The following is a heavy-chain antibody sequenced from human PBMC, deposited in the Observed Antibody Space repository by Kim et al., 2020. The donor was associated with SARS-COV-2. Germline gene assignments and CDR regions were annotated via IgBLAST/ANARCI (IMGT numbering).Heavy chain of an antibody. Sequence: SQTLSLTCTVSGGSISSSSYYWGWIRQPPGKGLEWIGSIYYSGSTYYNPSLKSRVTISVDTSKNQFSLKLSSVTAADTAVYYCARDIMGYDSSGYYSDYW. J-gene: IGHJ4*01. CDR2: IYYSGST. CDR1: GGSISSSSYY. V-gene: IGHV4-39*07. CDR3: ARDIMGYDSSGYYSDY. D-gene: IGHD3-22*01.